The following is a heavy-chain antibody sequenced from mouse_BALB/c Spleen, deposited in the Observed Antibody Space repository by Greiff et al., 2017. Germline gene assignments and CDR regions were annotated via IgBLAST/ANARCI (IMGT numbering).Heavy chain of an antibody. Sequence: EVLLVESGGGLVKPGGSLKLSCAASGFTFSSYAMSWVRQTPEKRLEWVASISSGGSTYYPDSVKGRFTISRDNARNILYLQMSSLRSEDTAMYFCERANYDYDDEYAMDYWGQGTSVTVSS. V-gene: IGHV5-6-5*01. D-gene: IGHD2-4*01. CDR2: ISSGGST. CDR3: ERANYDYDDEYAMDY. CDR1: GFTFSSYA. J-gene: IGHJ4*01.